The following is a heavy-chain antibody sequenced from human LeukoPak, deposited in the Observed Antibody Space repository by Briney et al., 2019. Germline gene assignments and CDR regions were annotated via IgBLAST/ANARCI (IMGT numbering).Heavy chain of an antibody. D-gene: IGHD6-13*01. CDR2: INPSVGTT. CDR3: ARSLGGSSYPDRKLSAFDI. Sequence: DSVKVSCKASGYTFTNYYLHCVRQAPEQGLEWMGIINPSVGTTTYAQKFQGRVTMTRDTSTNTVYMELTSLRSEDTAVYYCARSLGGSSYPDRKLSAFDIWGQGTMVTVSS. V-gene: IGHV1-46*01. CDR1: GYTFTNYY. J-gene: IGHJ3*02.